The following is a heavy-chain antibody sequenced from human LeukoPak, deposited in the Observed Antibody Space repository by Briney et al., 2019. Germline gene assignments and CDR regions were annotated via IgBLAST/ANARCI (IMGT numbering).Heavy chain of an antibody. V-gene: IGHV3-23*01. CDR2: ISGSGGST. CDR3: ARVIRAAPGKGYFDY. J-gene: IGHJ4*02. CDR1: GFTFSGHF. Sequence: GGSLRLSCAASGFTFSGHFMSWIRQAPGKGLEWASSISGSGGSTYHADSVKGRFTISRDSSKNTLYLQMNSLRAEDTAIYYCARVIRAAPGKGYFDYWGQGTLVTVSS. D-gene: IGHD6-13*01.